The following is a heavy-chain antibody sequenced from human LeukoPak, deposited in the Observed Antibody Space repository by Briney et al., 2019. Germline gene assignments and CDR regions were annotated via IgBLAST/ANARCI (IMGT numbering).Heavy chain of an antibody. CDR3: ARAREIILRYFDWSGYFDY. CDR1: GGSISSGGYY. J-gene: IGHJ4*02. V-gene: IGHV4-31*03. Sequence: SQTLSLTCTASGGSISSGGYYWSWIRQHPGKGLEWIGCIYYSGSTYYNPSLKSRVTISVDTSKNQFSLKLSSVTAADTAVYYCARAREIILRYFDWSGYFDYWGQGTLVTVSS. D-gene: IGHD3-9*01. CDR2: IYYSGST.